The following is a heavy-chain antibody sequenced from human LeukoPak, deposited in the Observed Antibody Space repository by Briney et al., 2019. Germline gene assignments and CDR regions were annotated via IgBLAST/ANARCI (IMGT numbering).Heavy chain of an antibody. D-gene: IGHD1-26*01. J-gene: IGHJ4*02. CDR1: GGSISSGDYY. V-gene: IGHV4-30-4*08. CDR3: ARDRGGATWFDY. CDR2: IYYSGST. Sequence: SETLSLTCTVSGGSISSGDYYWSWIRQPPGKGLEWIGYIYYSGSTYYNPPLKSRVTISVGTSKNQFSLKLSSVTAADTAVYYCARDRGGATWFDYWGQGTLVTVSS.